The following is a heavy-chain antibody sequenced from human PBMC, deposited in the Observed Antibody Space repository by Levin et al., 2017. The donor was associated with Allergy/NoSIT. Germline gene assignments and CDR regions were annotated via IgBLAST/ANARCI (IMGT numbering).Heavy chain of an antibody. CDR2: IIPILGIA. Sequence: SVKVSCKASGGTFSSYPISWVRQAPGQGLEWMGRIIPILGIANYAQKFQGRVTITADKSTSTAYMELSSLRSEDTAVYYCARGPYYGSGSPDYWGQGTLVTVSS. CDR3: ARGPYYGSGSPDY. CDR1: GGTFSSYP. V-gene: IGHV1-69*04. J-gene: IGHJ4*02. D-gene: IGHD3-10*01.